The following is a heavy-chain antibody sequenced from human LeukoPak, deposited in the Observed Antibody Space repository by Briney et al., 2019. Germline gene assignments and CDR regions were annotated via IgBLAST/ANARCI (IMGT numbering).Heavy chain of an antibody. CDR3: VREGSYYDSSGYYYVYYFDY. J-gene: IGHJ4*02. V-gene: IGHV3-48*04. CDR2: ISSSSDTI. CDR1: GLTFNSYS. Sequence: GGSLRLSCAASGLTFNSYSMNWVRQAPGKGLEWVSHISSSSDTIFYADSVKGRFTISRDDAKNSLYLQMNSLRAEDTAVYYCVREGSYYDSSGYYYVYYFDYWGQGTLVTVSS. D-gene: IGHD3-22*01.